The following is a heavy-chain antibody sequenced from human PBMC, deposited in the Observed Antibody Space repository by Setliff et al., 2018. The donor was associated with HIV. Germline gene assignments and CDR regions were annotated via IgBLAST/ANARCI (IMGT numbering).Heavy chain of an antibody. Sequence: TSETLSLTCTVSGGSISTSYGNWIRQPPGKVLEWIAYIYISGTTNYNPSLKSRVTISLDTSRNQFSLKLGSVTAADTAMYYCAREHCSGGSCNGFDIWGQGTMVTVSS. CDR2: IYISGTT. D-gene: IGHD2-15*01. V-gene: IGHV4-4*09. CDR1: GGSISTSY. CDR3: AREHCSGGSCNGFDI. J-gene: IGHJ3*02.